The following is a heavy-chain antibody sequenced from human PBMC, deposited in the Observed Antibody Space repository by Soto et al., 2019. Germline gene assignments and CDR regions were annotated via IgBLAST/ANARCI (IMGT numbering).Heavy chain of an antibody. J-gene: IGHJ4*02. CDR1: GFTFSSYA. Sequence: GGSLRLSCAASGFTFSSYAMHWVRQAPGKGLEWVAVISYDGSNKYYADSVKGRFTISRDNSKNTLYLQMNSLRAEDAAVYYCARARGVYFDYWGQGTLVTVSS. D-gene: IGHD3-10*01. CDR2: ISYDGSNK. V-gene: IGHV3-30-3*01. CDR3: ARARGVYFDY.